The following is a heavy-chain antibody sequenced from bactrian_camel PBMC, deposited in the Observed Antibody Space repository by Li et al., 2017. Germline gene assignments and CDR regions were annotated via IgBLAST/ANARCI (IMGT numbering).Heavy chain of an antibody. CDR3: AASTTTYCRKDFLDRADDDFWRF. V-gene: IGHV3S54*01. J-gene: IGHJ6*01. CDR2: IVPGSGNT. Sequence: HVQLVESGGGSVQPGGSLRLSCTASGSGGTIWGYTGWFHQAPGKEREGVAVIVPGSGNTYYADSVKGRFTISIDKRENTVYLQMNNLKPEDIGVYYCAASTTTYCRKDFLDRADDDFWRFWGQGTQVTVS. CDR1: GSGGTIWG. D-gene: IGHD1*01.